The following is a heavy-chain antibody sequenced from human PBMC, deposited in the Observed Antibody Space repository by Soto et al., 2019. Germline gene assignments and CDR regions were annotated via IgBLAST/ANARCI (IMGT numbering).Heavy chain of an antibody. CDR2: IKSKTDGGTT. Sequence: PGGSLRLSCAASGFTFSNAWMSWVRQAPGKGLEWVGRIKSKTDGGTTDYAAPVKGRFTISRDDSKNTLYLQMNSLKTEDTAVYCCTTHPPTFGYCSSTRTYYDILTGYYDRPCAFDIWGQATMVIVSS. V-gene: IGHV3-15*01. CDR3: TTHPPTFGYCSSTRTYYDILTGYYDRPCAFDI. D-gene: IGHD3-9*01. J-gene: IGHJ3*02. CDR1: GFTFSNAW.